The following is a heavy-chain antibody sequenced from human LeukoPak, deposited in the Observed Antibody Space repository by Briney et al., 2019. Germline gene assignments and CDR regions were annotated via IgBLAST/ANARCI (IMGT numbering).Heavy chain of an antibody. V-gene: IGHV3-9*01. CDR2: ISWNSGSI. CDR3: AKDDY. J-gene: IGHJ4*02. Sequence: MHWVRQXPGKGLEWVSGISWNSGSIGYADSVKGRFTISRDNAKNSLYLQMNSLRAEDTALYYCAKDDYWGQGTLVTVSS.